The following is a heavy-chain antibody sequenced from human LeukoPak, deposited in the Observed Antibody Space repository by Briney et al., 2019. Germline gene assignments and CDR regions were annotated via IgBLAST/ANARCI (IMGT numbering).Heavy chain of an antibody. D-gene: IGHD3-10*01. CDR1: GFTFSSYS. CDR3: ARSQFGELLNGFDY. J-gene: IGHJ4*02. V-gene: IGHV3-48*01. Sequence: PGGSLRLSCAGSGFTFSSYSMNWVRHAPGKGLEWVSYIGHTGSITDYADSVKGRFTISRDNARNSLYLQMNSLRVEDTAVYYCARSQFGELLNGFDYWGQGTLVTVSS. CDR2: IGHTGSIT.